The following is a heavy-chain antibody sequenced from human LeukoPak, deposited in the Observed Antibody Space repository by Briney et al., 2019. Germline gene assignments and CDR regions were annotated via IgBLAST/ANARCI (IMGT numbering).Heavy chain of an antibody. CDR3: ARDEEQQLAFDY. CDR1: GYTFTSYY. CDR2: INPSGGST. Sequence: GASVKVSCKASGYTFTSYYMHFVRQAPGQGLEWMGIINPSGGSTSYAQKFQGRVTMTRDTSTSTVYMELSSLRSEDTAVYYCARDEEQQLAFDYWGQGTLVTVSS. J-gene: IGHJ4*02. V-gene: IGHV1-46*01. D-gene: IGHD6-13*01.